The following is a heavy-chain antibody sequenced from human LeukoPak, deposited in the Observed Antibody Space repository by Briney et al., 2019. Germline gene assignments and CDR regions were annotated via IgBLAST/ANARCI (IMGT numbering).Heavy chain of an antibody. J-gene: IGHJ3*02. D-gene: IGHD1-26*01. V-gene: IGHV1-18*01. CDR2: ISAYNGNT. CDR3: ARDRAPHGRGSYRKWASAFDI. CDR1: GYTFTSYG. Sequence: GASVKVSCTASGYTFTSYGISWVRQAPGQGLEWMGWISAYNGNTNYAQKLQGRVTMTTDTSTSTAYMELRSLRSDDTAVYYCARDRAPHGRGSYRKWASAFDIWGQGTMVTVSS.